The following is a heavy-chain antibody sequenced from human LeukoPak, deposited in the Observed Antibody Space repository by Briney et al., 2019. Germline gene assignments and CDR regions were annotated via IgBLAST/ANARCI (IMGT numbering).Heavy chain of an antibody. V-gene: IGHV1-46*01. CDR3: ARGSRYYDSSGYYSLFDY. CDR1: GYTVTSYY. CDR2: INPSGGST. Sequence: ASVKVSCKASGYTVTSYYMHSVRQAPGQGLEWMGIINPSGGSTSYAQKFQGRVTITADKSTSTAYMEPSSLRSEDTAVYYCARGSRYYDSSGYYSLFDYWGQGTLVTVSS. J-gene: IGHJ4*02. D-gene: IGHD3-22*01.